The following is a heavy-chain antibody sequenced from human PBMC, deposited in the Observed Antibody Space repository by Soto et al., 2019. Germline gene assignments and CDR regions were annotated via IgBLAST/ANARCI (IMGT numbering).Heavy chain of an antibody. J-gene: IGHJ4*02. V-gene: IGHV4-59*01. D-gene: IGHD5-12*01. CDR3: ARGDIVATILVY. Sequence: SETLSLTCTVSGGSITNYYCSWFRQPPGKGLEWIGYIYYSGSTNYNPSLKSRVTISVDTSKNQFSLKLSSVTAADTAVYYCARGDIVATILVYWGQGTLVTVSS. CDR2: IYYSGST. CDR1: GGSITNYY.